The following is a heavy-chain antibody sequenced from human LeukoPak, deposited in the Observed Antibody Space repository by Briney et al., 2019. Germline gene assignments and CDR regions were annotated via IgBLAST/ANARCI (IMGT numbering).Heavy chain of an antibody. Sequence: GGSLRLSCAASGFSFNNYAMSCVRQAPGKGLEWVSAISTTGGSTYYADSVKGRFTVSRDNSKNTLSLQMDSLRVEDTALYYCAKDWTTVVTPKGYYFDSWGPGTLVTVSS. CDR1: GFSFNNYA. D-gene: IGHD4-23*01. V-gene: IGHV3-23*01. CDR3: AKDWTTVVTPKGYYFDS. J-gene: IGHJ4*02. CDR2: ISTTGGST.